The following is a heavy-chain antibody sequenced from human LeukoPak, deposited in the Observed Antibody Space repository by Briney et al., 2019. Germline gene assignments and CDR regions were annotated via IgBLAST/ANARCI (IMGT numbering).Heavy chain of an antibody. CDR3: AKSTAWGEGSGGSNY. CDR2: ISGSGGST. Sequence: GGSLRLSCAVSGFTFSSYGMSWVRQAPGKGLEGVSGISGSGGSTYYADSVKGRFTISRDNSKNTLYLQMNSLRAEDTAVYYCAKSTAWGEGSGGSNYWGQGTLVTVSS. J-gene: IGHJ4*02. V-gene: IGHV3-23*01. D-gene: IGHD2-15*01. CDR1: GFTFSSYG.